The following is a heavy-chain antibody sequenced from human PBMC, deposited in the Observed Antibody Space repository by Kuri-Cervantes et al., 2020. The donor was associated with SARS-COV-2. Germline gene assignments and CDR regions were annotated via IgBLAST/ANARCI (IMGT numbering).Heavy chain of an antibody. D-gene: IGHD6-13*01. Sequence: SETLSLTCTVSGGSISSYYWSWIRQPPGKGLEWIGYIYYSGSTNYNPSLKSRVTISVDTSKSQFSLKLSSVAASDTAVYYCARGRQHLPWNFDYWGQGILVTVSS. J-gene: IGHJ4*02. V-gene: IGHV4-59*12. CDR3: ARGRQHLPWNFDY. CDR2: IYYSGST. CDR1: GGSISSYY.